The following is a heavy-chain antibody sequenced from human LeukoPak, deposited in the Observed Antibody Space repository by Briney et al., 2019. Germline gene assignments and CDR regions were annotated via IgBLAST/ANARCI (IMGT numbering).Heavy chain of an antibody. Sequence: PSETLSLTCAVSGVSISSSEWWIWVRQPPGQGLDGIGEIHRDGRTRYNPSLKSRVTMSMDYSKNQFSLSVTSVTAADTAIYYCGKTDIYFNPIDYWGPGSLVTVSS. CDR1: GVSISSSEW. D-gene: IGHD3-9*01. CDR2: IHRDGRT. CDR3: GKTDIYFNPIDY. V-gene: IGHV4-4*02. J-gene: IGHJ4*02.